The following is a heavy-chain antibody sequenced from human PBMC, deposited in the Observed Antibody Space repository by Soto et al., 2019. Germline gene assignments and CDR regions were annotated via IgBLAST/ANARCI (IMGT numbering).Heavy chain of an antibody. Sequence: ASVKVSCKASGYTFTSYGISWVRQAPGQGLEWMGWISAYNGNTNYAQKLQGRVTMTTDTSTSTAYMELRSLRSDDTAVYYCARAGRVSQRRGSYYYYMDVWGKGTTVTVSS. CDR2: ISAYNGNT. CDR1: GYTFTSYG. D-gene: IGHD3-10*01. V-gene: IGHV1-18*01. CDR3: ARAGRVSQRRGSYYYYMDV. J-gene: IGHJ6*03.